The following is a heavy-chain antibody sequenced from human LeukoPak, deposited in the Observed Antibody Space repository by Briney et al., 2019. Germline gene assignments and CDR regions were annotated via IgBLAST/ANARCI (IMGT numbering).Heavy chain of an antibody. Sequence: GASVKVSCKASGYTFTNYDINWVRQATGQGLEWMGYKNPNSGNSAYAQKFQGRVTITTDASITTAYMERSGLRSEDTALDFCDREGLDYWGQGNLGTVSS. CDR3: DREGLDY. CDR1: GYTFTNYD. V-gene: IGHV1-8*01. CDR2: KNPNSGNS. J-gene: IGHJ4*02.